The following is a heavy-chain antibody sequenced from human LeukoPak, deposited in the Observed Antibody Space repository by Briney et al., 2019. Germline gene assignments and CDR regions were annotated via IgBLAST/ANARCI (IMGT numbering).Heavy chain of an antibody. V-gene: IGHV3-74*01. CDR3: AKDHYWSIDY. CDR2: IKGDGIST. D-gene: IGHD3-3*01. CDR1: GFDFSSNW. Sequence: GRSPRLSCAASGFDFSSNWMHWVRHAPGQGLVWVSRIKGDGISTNYADSVKRRFTISRDIAKNTLYLQMNSLRAEDTGVYYCAKDHYWSIDYWGRGTLVTVSS. J-gene: IGHJ4*02.